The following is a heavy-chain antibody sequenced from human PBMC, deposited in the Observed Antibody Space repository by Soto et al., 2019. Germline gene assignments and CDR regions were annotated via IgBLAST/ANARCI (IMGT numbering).Heavy chain of an antibody. Sequence: PSETLSLTCAVSGGSISSGGYSWSWIRQPPGKGLEWIGYIYHSGSTYYNPSLKSRVTISVDRSKNQFSLKLSSVTAADTAVYYCARARNGDYAARGQGTLVTVSS. CDR3: ARARNGDYAA. CDR1: GGSISSGGYS. V-gene: IGHV4-30-2*01. J-gene: IGHJ4*02. D-gene: IGHD4-17*01. CDR2: IYHSGST.